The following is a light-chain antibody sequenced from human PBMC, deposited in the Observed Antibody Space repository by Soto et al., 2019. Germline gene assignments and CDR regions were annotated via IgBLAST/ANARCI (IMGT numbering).Light chain of an antibody. CDR1: SGHSRNA. J-gene: IGLJ2*01. V-gene: IGLV4-69*01. Sequence: QSVLTQSPSASASLGASVKLTCTLSSGHSRNAIAWHQQLPQKGPRYLMKVNNDGSHTKGAGIPDRFSGSSSGAERYLIISSLQSDDEADYYCQTWETGSVIFGGGTKLTVL. CDR3: QTWETGSVI. CDR2: VNNDGSH.